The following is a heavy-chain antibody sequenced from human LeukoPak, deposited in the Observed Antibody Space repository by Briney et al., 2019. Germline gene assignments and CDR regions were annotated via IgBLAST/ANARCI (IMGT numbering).Heavy chain of an antibody. J-gene: IGHJ4*02. V-gene: IGHV1-69*05. CDR3: ARGGYVMTTVIDPFDY. Sequence: ASVKVSCKASGGTFSSYSISWVRQAPGQGVEWMGGIIPIFGTANYAQKFQGRVTITTDESTSTAYMELSSLRSEDTAVYYCARGGYVMTTVIDPFDYWGQGTLVSDSS. CDR2: IIPIFGTA. D-gene: IGHD4-17*01. CDR1: GGTFSSYS.